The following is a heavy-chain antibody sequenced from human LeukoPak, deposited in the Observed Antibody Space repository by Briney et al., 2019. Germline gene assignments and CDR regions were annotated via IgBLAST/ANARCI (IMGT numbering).Heavy chain of an antibody. J-gene: IGHJ6*02. Sequence: SETLSLTCTVPGGSISSYYWSWIRQPPGKGQEWIGYIYYSGSTNYNPSLKSRVTISVDTSKNQFSLKLSSVTAADTAVYYCARAYYDILTGFYGMDVWGQGTTVTVSS. CDR3: ARAYYDILTGFYGMDV. CDR1: GGSISSYY. CDR2: IYYSGST. D-gene: IGHD3-9*01. V-gene: IGHV4-59*01.